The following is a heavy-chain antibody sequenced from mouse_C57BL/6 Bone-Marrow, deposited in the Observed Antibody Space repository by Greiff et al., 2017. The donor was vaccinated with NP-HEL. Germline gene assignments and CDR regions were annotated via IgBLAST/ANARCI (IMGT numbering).Heavy chain of an antibody. CDR2: INYDGSST. D-gene: IGHD2-4*01. J-gene: IGHJ1*03. V-gene: IGHV5-16*01. CDR1: GFTFSDYY. CDR3: ARDRGLRYFDV. Sequence: EVKLVESEGGLAQPGRSMKLSCTASGFTFSDYYMAWVRQVPEKGLEWVANINYDGSSTYYLDSLKSRFIISRDNAKNILYLQMSSLKSEDTATYYCARDRGLRYFDVWGTGTTVTVSS.